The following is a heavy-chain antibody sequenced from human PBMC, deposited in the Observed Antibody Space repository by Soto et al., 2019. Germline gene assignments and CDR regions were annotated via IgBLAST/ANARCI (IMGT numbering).Heavy chain of an antibody. CDR2: ISSSSSTI. J-gene: IGHJ3*02. V-gene: IGHV3-48*01. CDR1: GFTFSSYS. Sequence: GGSLRLSCAASGFTFSSYSMNWVRQAPGKGLEWVSYISSSSSTIYYADSVKGRFTISRDNAKNSLYLQMNSLRAEDTAVYYCARGRAFCSSTSCYVGRDAFDIWGQGTMVTVSS. CDR3: ARGRAFCSSTSCYVGRDAFDI. D-gene: IGHD2-2*01.